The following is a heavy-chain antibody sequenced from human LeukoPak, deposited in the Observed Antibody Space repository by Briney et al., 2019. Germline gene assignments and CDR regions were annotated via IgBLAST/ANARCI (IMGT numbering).Heavy chain of an antibody. CDR1: GGSFSGYY. D-gene: IGHD3-22*01. J-gene: IGHJ4*02. CDR3: AGGFTGHYYDSSGYYY. CDR2: INHSGST. V-gene: IGHV4-34*01. Sequence: SETLSLTCAVYGGSFSGYYWSWIRQPPGKGLEWIGEINHSGSTNYNPSLKSRVTISVDTSKNQFSLKLSSVTAADTAVYYCAGGFTGHYYDSSGYYYWGQGTLVTVSS.